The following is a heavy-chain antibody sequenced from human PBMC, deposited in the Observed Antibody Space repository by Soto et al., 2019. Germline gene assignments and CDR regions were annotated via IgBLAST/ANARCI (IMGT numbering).Heavy chain of an antibody. V-gene: IGHV2-5*02. CDR3: AHRGELLRWNWFDP. CDR2: IYWDDDK. J-gene: IGHJ5*02. CDR1: GFSLSTSGVG. D-gene: IGHD1-26*01. Sequence: QITLKESGPTLVKPTQTLTLTCTFSGFSLSTSGVGVGWIRQPPGKALEWLALIYWDDDKRYSPSLKSRLTITKVTSKNQVVLTMINMDPVDTATYYCAHRGELLRWNWFDPWGQGTLVTVSS.